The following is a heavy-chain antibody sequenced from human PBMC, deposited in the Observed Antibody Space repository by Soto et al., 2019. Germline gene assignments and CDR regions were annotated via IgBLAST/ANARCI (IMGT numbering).Heavy chain of an antibody. CDR2: IRSKANSYAT. J-gene: IGHJ4*02. D-gene: IGHD4-17*01. Sequence: PGGSLRLSCAASGFTFSCSAMHWVRQSSGKGLEWVGRIRSKANSYATAYAATVKGRFTISRDDSKNTAYLQMNSLKTEDTAVYYCTVRIYGDADYWGQGTLVTVSS. CDR1: GFTFSCSA. V-gene: IGHV3-73*01. CDR3: TVRIYGDADY.